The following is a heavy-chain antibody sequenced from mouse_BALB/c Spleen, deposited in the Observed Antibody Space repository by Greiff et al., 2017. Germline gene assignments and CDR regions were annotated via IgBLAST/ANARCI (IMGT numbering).Heavy chain of an antibody. Sequence: VQLKESGTVLARPGASVKMSCKASGYTFTSYWMHWVKQRPGQGLEWIGAIYPGNSDTSYNQKFKGKAKLTAVTSTSTAYMELSSLTNEDSAVYYCTRDVDYETWFDYWGQGTLVTVSA. CDR2: IYPGNSDT. CDR3: TRDVDYETWFDY. V-gene: IGHV1-5*01. CDR1: GYTFTSYW. J-gene: IGHJ3*01. D-gene: IGHD2-4*01.